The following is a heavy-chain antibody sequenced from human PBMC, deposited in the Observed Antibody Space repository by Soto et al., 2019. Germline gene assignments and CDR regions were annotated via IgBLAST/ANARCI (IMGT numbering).Heavy chain of an antibody. CDR1: GFTFSNAW. V-gene: IGHV3-15*01. Sequence: EVQLVESGGGLVKPGGSLRLSCAASGFTFSNAWMSWVRQAPGKGLEWVGRIKSKTDGGTTDYAAPVKGRFTISRDDSKNTLYLQMNSLKTEDTAVYYCTAEKDIVVVPAALGYYYYMDVWSKGTTVTVSS. CDR3: TAEKDIVVVPAALGYYYYMDV. D-gene: IGHD2-2*01. J-gene: IGHJ6*03. CDR2: IKSKTDGGTT.